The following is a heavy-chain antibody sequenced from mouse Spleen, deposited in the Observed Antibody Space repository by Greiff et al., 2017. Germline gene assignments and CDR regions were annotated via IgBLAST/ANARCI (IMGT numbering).Heavy chain of an antibody. CDR2: ISSGGGNT. J-gene: IGHJ4*01. CDR3: ARRRNYDYAMDY. D-gene: IGHD2-5*01. CDR1: GFTFSSYA. V-gene: IGHV5-9*01. Sequence: EVMLVESGGGLVKLGGSLKLSCAASGFTFSSYAMSWVRQTPEKRLEWVATISSGGGNTYYPDSVKGRFTISRDNAKNTLYLQMSSLKSEDTAMYYCARRRNYDYAMDYWGQGTSVTVSS.